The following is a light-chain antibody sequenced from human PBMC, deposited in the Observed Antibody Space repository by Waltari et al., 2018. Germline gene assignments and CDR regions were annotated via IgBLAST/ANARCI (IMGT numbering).Light chain of an antibody. CDR1: GAHLRAGYD. CDR3: QSYDTSLSVV. Sequence: QSVLTPPPSVSGAPGHRVTISCTGSGAHLRAGYDTHWYPQLPGKAPRLLIYGVNTRPLGVPDRFFGSQSGTSASLAITGLQAEDEGDYYCQSYDTSLSVVFGGGTKLTVL. CDR2: GVN. J-gene: IGLJ2*01. V-gene: IGLV1-40*01.